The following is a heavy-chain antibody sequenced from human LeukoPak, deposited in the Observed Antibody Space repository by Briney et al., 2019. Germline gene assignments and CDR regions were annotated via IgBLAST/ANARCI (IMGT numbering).Heavy chain of an antibody. J-gene: IGHJ3*02. V-gene: IGHV1-2*02. CDR1: GYIFTAYY. D-gene: IGHD4-17*01. Sequence: ASVKVSCKASGYIFTAYYMHWVRQAPGQGLEWMGWINPNSGGTNYAQKFQGRVTMTRDTSISTAYMELSRLRSDDTAVYYCARLYGDYVHFDIWGQGTMVTVSS. CDR2: INPNSGGT. CDR3: ARLYGDYVHFDI.